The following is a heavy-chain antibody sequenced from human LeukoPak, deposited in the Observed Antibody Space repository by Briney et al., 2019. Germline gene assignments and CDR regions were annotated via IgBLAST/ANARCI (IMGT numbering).Heavy chain of an antibody. CDR2: IKQDGSEK. CDR1: GFTFSSYW. D-gene: IGHD6-13*01. J-gene: IGHJ4*02. V-gene: IGHV3-7*01. CDR3: ARSSRGYSSSWYYY. Sequence: PGGSLRLSCAASGFTFSSYWMSWVRQAPGKGLEWVANIKQDGSEKYYVDSVKGRFTISRDNAKNSLYLQMNSLRAEDTAVYYCARSSRGYSSSWYYYWGQGTLVTVSS.